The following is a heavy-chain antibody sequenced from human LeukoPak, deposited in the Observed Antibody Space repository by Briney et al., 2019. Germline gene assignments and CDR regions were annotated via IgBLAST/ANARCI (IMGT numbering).Heavy chain of an antibody. D-gene: IGHD6-19*01. CDR1: GYTFTGYY. V-gene: IGHV1-2*06. J-gene: IGHJ3*02. CDR3: ASTDAGYSSGWYHGVGAFDI. CDR2: INPNSGGT. Sequence: GASVKVSCKASGYTFTGYYMHWVRQAPGQGLEWMGRINPNSGGTNYAQKFQGRVTMTRDTSISTAYMELSRLGSDDTAVYYCASTDAGYSSGWYHGVGAFDIWGQGTMVTVSS.